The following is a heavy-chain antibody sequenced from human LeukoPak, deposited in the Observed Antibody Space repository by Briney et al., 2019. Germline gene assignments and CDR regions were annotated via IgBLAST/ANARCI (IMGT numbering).Heavy chain of an antibody. CDR2: IYSGGSI. Sequence: GGSLRLSCAASGFTVSSTYMSWVRQAPGKGLEWVSVIYSGGSIYYADSVKGRFTISRDNSKNTLYLQMNSLRAEDTAVYYCARDSNYDYWGQGTLVTVSS. V-gene: IGHV3-66*02. CDR1: GFTVSSTY. J-gene: IGHJ4*02. D-gene: IGHD6-13*01. CDR3: ARDSNYDY.